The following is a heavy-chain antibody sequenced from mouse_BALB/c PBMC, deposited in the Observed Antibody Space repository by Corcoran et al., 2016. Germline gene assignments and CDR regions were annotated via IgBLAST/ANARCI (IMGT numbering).Heavy chain of an antibody. CDR3: AITTEVADYYGMDY. J-gene: IGHJ4*01. Sequence: QIQLVQSGPELKKPGETVKISCKASGYTFTNYGMNWVKQAPGKGLKWMGWINTYTGEPTYADDFKGRFAFSLETSASTAYLQINNLKNEDTATYFCAITTEVADYYGMDYWGQGTSVTVSS. CDR2: INTYTGEP. V-gene: IGHV9-3-1*01. CDR1: GYTFTNYG. D-gene: IGHD1-1*01.